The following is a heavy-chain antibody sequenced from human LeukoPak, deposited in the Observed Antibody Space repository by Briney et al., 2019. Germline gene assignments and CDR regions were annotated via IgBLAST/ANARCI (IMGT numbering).Heavy chain of an antibody. V-gene: IGHV4-4*07. J-gene: IGHJ6*03. CDR2: IYTSGST. D-gene: IGHD2-15*01. CDR1: GGSISSYY. CDR3: ARELYCSGGSCYFSYYYYYYMDV. Sequence: SETLSLTCTVSGGSISSYYWSWIRQPAGKGLEWIGRIYTSGSTNYNPSLKSRVTMSVDTSKNQFSLKLSSVTAADTAVYYCARELYCSGGSCYFSYYYYYYMDVWGKGTTVTISS.